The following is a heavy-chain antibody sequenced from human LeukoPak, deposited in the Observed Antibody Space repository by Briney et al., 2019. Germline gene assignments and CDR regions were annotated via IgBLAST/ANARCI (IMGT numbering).Heavy chain of an antibody. J-gene: IGHJ4*02. CDR3: AKGTWVRGSGWYYFDY. CDR2: IDAGNAKT. Sequence: ASVKVSCKASGYTFTKYAMNWVRQAPGQRPEWMGWIDAGNAKTKYSQKFQGRVTITRDTSASTAYMELSSLRSEDTAVYYCAKGTWVRGSGWYYFDYWGQGTLVTVSS. V-gene: IGHV1-3*01. D-gene: IGHD6-19*01. CDR1: GYTFTKYA.